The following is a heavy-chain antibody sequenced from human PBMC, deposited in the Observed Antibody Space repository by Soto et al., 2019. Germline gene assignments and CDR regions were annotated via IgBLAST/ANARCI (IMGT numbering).Heavy chain of an antibody. CDR2: IGPESGAT. V-gene: IGHV1-2*02. J-gene: IGHJ4*02. Sequence: ASVKVSCKTFGYTFTGHYIHWVRQAPQQGPEWVGEIGPESGATRYAQKFRGRVTMTMDTSITTVYMELKNLSPDDTAVYYCGRGRSGQIVVFYWGQGTPVTVSS. CDR1: GYTFTGHY. D-gene: IGHD1-26*01. CDR3: GRGRSGQIVVFY.